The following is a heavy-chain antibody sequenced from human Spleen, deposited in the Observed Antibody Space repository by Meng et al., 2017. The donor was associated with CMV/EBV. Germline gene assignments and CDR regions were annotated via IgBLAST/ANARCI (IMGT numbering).Heavy chain of an antibody. J-gene: IGHJ4*02. CDR3: ARDLYSSGWEYY. V-gene: IGHV3-23*01. D-gene: IGHD6-19*01. CDR1: GFTFSSYA. Sequence: GESLKISCAASGFTFSSYAMSWVRQAPGKGLEWVSAIRGSGGTTYYADSVKGRFTISRDNSKNTLYLQMNSLRGEDTAVYYCARDLYSSGWEYYWGQGTLVTVSS. CDR2: IRGSGGTT.